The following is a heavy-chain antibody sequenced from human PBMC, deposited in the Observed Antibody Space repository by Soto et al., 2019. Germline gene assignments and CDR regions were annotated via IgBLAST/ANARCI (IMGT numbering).Heavy chain of an antibody. J-gene: IGHJ6*02. CDR1: GGSISSSNW. CDR3: ARDITIFGVVTTYYYGMDV. V-gene: IGHV4-4*02. CDR2: IYHSGST. D-gene: IGHD3-3*01. Sequence: PSETLSLTCAVSGGSISSSNWWSWVRQPPGKGLEWIGEIYHSGSTNYNPSLKSRVTISVDKSKNQFSLKLSSVTAADTAVYYCARDITIFGVVTTYYYGMDVWGQGTTVTVSS.